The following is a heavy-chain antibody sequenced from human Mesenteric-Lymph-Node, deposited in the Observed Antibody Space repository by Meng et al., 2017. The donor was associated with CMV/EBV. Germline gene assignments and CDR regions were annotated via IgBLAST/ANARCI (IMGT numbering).Heavy chain of an antibody. D-gene: IGHD3-22*01. Sequence: TFSSYAISWGRQAPGQGLEWMGGIIPIRGIANYAQKFQGRVTITADKSTSTAYMELSSLRSEDTAVYYCARGPHYYDSSGYYFNWFDPWGQGTLVTVSS. CDR2: IIPIRGIA. J-gene: IGHJ5*02. CDR3: ARGPHYYDSSGYYFNWFDP. CDR1: TFSSYA. V-gene: IGHV1-69*10.